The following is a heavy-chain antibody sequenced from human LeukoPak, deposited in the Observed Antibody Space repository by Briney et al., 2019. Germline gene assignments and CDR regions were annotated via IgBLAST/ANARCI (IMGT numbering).Heavy chain of an antibody. V-gene: IGHV3-48*04. J-gene: IGHJ6*03. CDR3: ASPLYYYYYMDV. Sequence: GGSLRLSCAASGFTFSSYSMNWIRQAPGKGLEWVSYISSSGSTIYYADSVKGRFTISRDNAKNSLYLQMNSLRAEDTAVYYCASPLYYYYYMDVWGKGTTVTVSS. CDR2: ISSSGSTI. CDR1: GFTFSSYS.